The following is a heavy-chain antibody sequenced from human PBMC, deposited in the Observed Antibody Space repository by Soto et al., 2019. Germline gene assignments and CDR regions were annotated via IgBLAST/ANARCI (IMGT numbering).Heavy chain of an antibody. CDR1: GFTFSSYG. CDR3: ARAIIADYYGMDV. J-gene: IGHJ6*02. V-gene: IGHV3-33*01. D-gene: IGHD2-15*01. CDR2: IWYDGSNK. Sequence: QVQLVESGGGVVQPGGSLRLSCAASGFTFSSYGMHWVRQAPGKGLEWVAVIWYDGSNKYYADSVKGRFTISRDNSKNTLYLQMNSLRAEDTAVYYCARAIIADYYGMDVWGQGTTVTVSS.